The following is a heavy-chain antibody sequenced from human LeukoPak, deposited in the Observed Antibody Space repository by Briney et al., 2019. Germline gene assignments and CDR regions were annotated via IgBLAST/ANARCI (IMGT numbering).Heavy chain of an antibody. V-gene: IGHV3-23*01. CDR2: VTGSGGST. J-gene: IGHJ5*02. CDR3: AKEGATAGSNWFGP. Sequence: GGSLRLSCAASGFTFSGYAMSWVRQAPGKGLEWVSTVTGSGGSTYYADSVKGRFTIPRDNSKNTLYLQMNSLRADDAAVYYCAKEGATAGSNWFGPWGQGTLVTVSS. CDR1: GFTFSGYA. D-gene: IGHD6-13*01.